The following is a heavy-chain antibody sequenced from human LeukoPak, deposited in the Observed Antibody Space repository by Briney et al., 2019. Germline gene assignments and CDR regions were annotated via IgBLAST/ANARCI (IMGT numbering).Heavy chain of an antibody. CDR2: ISGSGGST. Sequence: PGGPLRLSCAASGFTFSSYAMSWVRQAPGKGLEWVSAISGSGGSTYYANSVKGRFTISRDNSKNTLYLQMGSLRVEDMAVYYCARVRMGATVSDFYYYYMDVWGKGTTVTVSS. D-gene: IGHD1-26*01. CDR1: GFTFSSYA. V-gene: IGHV3-64*01. J-gene: IGHJ6*03. CDR3: ARVRMGATVSDFYYYYMDV.